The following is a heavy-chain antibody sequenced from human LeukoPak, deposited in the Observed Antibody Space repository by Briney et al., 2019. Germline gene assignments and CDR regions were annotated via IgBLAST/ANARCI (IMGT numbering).Heavy chain of an antibody. CDR1: GFTFGSYS. V-gene: IGHV3-21*01. D-gene: IGHD3-22*01. J-gene: IGHJ4*02. CDR3: ARGEYYYDSSGYPDHFDY. Sequence: PGGSLRLSCAAYGFTFGSYSMNWVRQAPGKGLEWVSSISSSSSYIYYADSVKGRFTISRDNAKNSLYLQMNSLRAEDTAVYYCARGEYYYDSSGYPDHFDYWGQGTLVTVSS. CDR2: ISSSSSYI.